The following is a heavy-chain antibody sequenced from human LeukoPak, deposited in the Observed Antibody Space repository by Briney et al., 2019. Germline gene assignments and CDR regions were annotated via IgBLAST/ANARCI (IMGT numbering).Heavy chain of an antibody. CDR2: IGGGGGST. CDR3: AKRRDGAIEY. D-gene: IGHD1-26*01. CDR1: GFTFSSYA. J-gene: IGHJ4*02. V-gene: IGHV3-23*01. Sequence: GGSLRLSCAASGFTFSSYAMSWVRQAPGKGLEWVSTIGGGGGSTYYADSVKGRSTISRDNSKNTLYLQMNSLRAVDTAVYYCAKRRDGAIEYWGQGILVSVSS.